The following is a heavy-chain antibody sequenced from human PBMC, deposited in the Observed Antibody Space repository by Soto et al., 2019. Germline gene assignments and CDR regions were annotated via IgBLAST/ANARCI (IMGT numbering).Heavy chain of an antibody. CDR3: ARDPDGYSYGFYFDY. J-gene: IGHJ4*02. CDR2: IWYDGSNK. CDR1: GFTFSSYG. D-gene: IGHD5-18*01. V-gene: IGHV3-33*01. Sequence: GSLSLSCAASGFTFSSYGMHWVRQAPGKGLEWVAVIWYDGSNKYYADSVKGRFTISRDNSKNTLYLQMNSLRAEDTAVYYCARDPDGYSYGFYFDYWGQGTLVTVSS.